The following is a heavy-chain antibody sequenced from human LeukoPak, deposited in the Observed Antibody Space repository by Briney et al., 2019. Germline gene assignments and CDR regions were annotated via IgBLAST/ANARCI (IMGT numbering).Heavy chain of an antibody. D-gene: IGHD5-18*01. J-gene: IGHJ4*02. Sequence: GGSLRLSCVASGFTFSDYAMSWVRQAPGKGLEWVSTIFGYGGSTYYADSVEDRFTISRDNAKNTVYLQLNSLRAEDTAVCYCAKMAGYNSRFDYWGQGTLVTVSS. CDR2: IFGYGGST. V-gene: IGHV3-23*01. CDR1: GFTFSDYA. CDR3: AKMAGYNSRFDY.